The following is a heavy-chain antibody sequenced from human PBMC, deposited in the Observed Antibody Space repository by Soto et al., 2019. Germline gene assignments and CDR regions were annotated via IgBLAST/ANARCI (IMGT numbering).Heavy chain of an antibody. CDR2: ISVYNGNT. Sequence: QVKLVQSGTEVKKPGAAIKVSCKASGYSFVTSGMTWVRQAPGQGLDWMGWISVYNGNTNYDQKLQDRVTMTKDTSTNTAYLEVRNLRSDDTAVYYCARAGQYYDASGYADWGQGTLVTVSS. J-gene: IGHJ4*02. D-gene: IGHD3-22*01. CDR3: ARAGQYYDASGYAD. V-gene: IGHV1-18*01. CDR1: GYSFVTSG.